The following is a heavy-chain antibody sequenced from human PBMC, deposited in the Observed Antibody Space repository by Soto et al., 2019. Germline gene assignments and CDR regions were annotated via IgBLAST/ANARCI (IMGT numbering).Heavy chain of an antibody. Sequence: GGSLRLSCAASGFTFSNYAMGWVRQAPGKGLEWVSAIGGSGGSTYHADFAKGRFTISRDNSKNTLYLHMNSLRVEDTAVYYCEKTAEAVAGTVCDYWGQGTLVTVSS. CDR2: IGGSGGST. CDR1: GFTFSNYA. D-gene: IGHD6-19*01. J-gene: IGHJ4*02. CDR3: EKTAEAVAGTVCDY. V-gene: IGHV3-23*01.